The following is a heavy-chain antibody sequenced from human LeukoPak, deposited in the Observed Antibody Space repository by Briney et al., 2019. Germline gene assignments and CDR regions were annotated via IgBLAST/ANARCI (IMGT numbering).Heavy chain of an antibody. J-gene: IGHJ4*02. V-gene: IGHV3-21*01. CDR3: ARGGSGSYYHLHDY. Sequence: PGGSLRLSCAASGFTFSSYSMNWVRQAPGKGLEWVSSISSSSSYTYYADSVKGRFTISRDNAKNSLYLQMNSLRAEDTAVYYCARGGSGSYYHLHDYWGQGTLVTVSS. CDR1: GFTFSSYS. CDR2: ISSSSSYT. D-gene: IGHD1-26*01.